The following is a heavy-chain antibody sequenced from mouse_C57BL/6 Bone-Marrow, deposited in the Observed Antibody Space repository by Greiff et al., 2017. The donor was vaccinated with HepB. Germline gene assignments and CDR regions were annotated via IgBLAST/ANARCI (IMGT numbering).Heavy chain of an antibody. J-gene: IGHJ4*01. CDR1: GYAFSSSW. CDR3: ARTIYYYGSSSHYAMDY. D-gene: IGHD1-1*01. V-gene: IGHV1-82*01. Sequence: VQLQQSGPELVKPGASVKISCKASGYAFSSSWMNWVKQRPGKGLEWIGRIYPGDGDTNYNGKFKGKATLTADKSSSTAYMQLSSLTSEDSAVYFCARTIYYYGSSSHYAMDYWGQGTSVTVSS. CDR2: IYPGDGDT.